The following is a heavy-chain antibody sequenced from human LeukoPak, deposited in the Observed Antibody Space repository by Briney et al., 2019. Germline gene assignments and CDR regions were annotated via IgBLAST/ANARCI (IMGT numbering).Heavy chain of an antibody. CDR1: GFTFSSYG. Sequence: GGTLRLSCAASGFTFSSYGMSWVRQAPGKGLQWVSAISGSGGTTYYADSVKGRFTISRDNSKNTLYLQMNSLRAEDTAVYYCAKDRSSGYYSPWADAFDIWGQGTMVTVSS. J-gene: IGHJ3*02. CDR3: AKDRSSGYYSPWADAFDI. V-gene: IGHV3-23*01. D-gene: IGHD3-22*01. CDR2: ISGSGGTT.